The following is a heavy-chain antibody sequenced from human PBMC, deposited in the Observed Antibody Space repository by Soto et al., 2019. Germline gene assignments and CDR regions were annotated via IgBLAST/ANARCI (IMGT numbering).Heavy chain of an antibody. CDR1: GGTFSSYA. D-gene: IGHD2-2*02. CDR3: ARLGSVPAAIFGYYYGMDV. CDR2: IIPIFGTA. J-gene: IGHJ6*02. V-gene: IGHV1-69*01. Sequence: QVQLVQSGAEVKKPGSSVKVSCKASGGTFSSYAISWVRQAPGQGLEWMGGIIPIFGTANYAQKFQGRVTITADESTSTAYIELSSLRSEDTAVYYCARLGSVPAAIFGYYYGMDVWGQGTTVTVSS.